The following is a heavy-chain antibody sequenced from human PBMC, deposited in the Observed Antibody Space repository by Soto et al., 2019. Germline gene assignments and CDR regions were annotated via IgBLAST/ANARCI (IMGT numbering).Heavy chain of an antibody. CDR3: ARDFYGDYNFDY. V-gene: IGHV4-59*01. Sequence: SETLSLTCTVSGGPISSYYWSWIRQPPGKGLEWIGYIYYSGSTNYNPSLKSRVTISVDTSKNQFSLKLSSVTAADTAVYYCARDFYGDYNFDYWGQGTLVTVSS. CDR2: IYYSGST. D-gene: IGHD4-17*01. J-gene: IGHJ4*02. CDR1: GGPISSYY.